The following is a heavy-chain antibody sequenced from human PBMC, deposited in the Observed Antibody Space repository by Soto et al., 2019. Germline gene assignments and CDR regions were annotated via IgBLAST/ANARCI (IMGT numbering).Heavy chain of an antibody. CDR2: INAGNGNT. D-gene: IGHD3-10*01. CDR3: ARDTVVRGVFPGY. CDR1: GYTFTSYA. Sequence: QVQLVQSGAEVKKPGASVKVSCKASGYTFTSYAMHWVRQAPGQRLEWMGWINAGNGNTKYSQKFQGRVTITRDTSASTAYMELSSLRSEDTAVYYCARDTVVRGVFPGYWGQGTLVTVSS. V-gene: IGHV1-3*01. J-gene: IGHJ4*02.